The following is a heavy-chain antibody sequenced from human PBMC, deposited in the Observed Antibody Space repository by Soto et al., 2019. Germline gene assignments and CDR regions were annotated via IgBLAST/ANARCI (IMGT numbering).Heavy chain of an antibody. CDR1: GFTFSSYS. CDR3: ARGGPAAGLPDYYYGMDV. CDR2: ISSSSSYI. J-gene: IGHJ6*02. V-gene: IGHV3-21*01. D-gene: IGHD6-13*01. Sequence: GGSLRLSCAASGFTFSSYSMNWVRQAPGKGLEWVSSISSSSSYIYYADSVKGRFTISRDNAKNSLYLQMNSLRAEDTAVYYCARGGPAAGLPDYYYGMDVWGQGTTVTVSS.